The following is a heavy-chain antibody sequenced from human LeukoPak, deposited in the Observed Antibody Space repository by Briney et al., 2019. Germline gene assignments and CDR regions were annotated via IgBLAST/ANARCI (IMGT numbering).Heavy chain of an antibody. CDR2: TYYSGRT. V-gene: IGHV4-59*08. Sequence: PSETLSLTCTVSGGSLSSYYWTWIRQPPGKALEWIGYTYYSGRTNYNPSLKSRVTISVDRSKTQFFLKLSSVAAADTAVYFCARLSNYNILTGNSWFESWGQGTLVTVSS. D-gene: IGHD3-9*01. CDR3: ARLSNYNILTGNSWFES. J-gene: IGHJ5*01. CDR1: GGSLSSYY.